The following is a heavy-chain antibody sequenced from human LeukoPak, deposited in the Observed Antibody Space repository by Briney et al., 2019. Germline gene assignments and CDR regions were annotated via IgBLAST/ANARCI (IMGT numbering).Heavy chain of an antibody. CDR2: ISSSGSTI. V-gene: IGHV3-48*04. D-gene: IGHD1-26*01. Sequence: PGGSLRLSCAASGLTFSSYAMHWVRQAPGKGLEWVSYISSSGSTIYYADSVKGRFTISRDNAKNSLYLQMNSLRAEDTAVYYCAREREWELPYFDYWGQGTLVTVSS. CDR3: AREREWELPYFDY. J-gene: IGHJ4*02. CDR1: GLTFSSYA.